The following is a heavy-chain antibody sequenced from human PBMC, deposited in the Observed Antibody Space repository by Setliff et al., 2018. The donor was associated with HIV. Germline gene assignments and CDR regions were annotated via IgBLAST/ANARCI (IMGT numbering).Heavy chain of an antibody. J-gene: IGHJ4*02. D-gene: IGHD1-7*01. V-gene: IGHV4-39*01. Sequence: SETLSLTCTVSNGSISSSSYFWGWNRQPPGKGLEWIGNIFYSGSPYYNPSLKSRVLISVDTSKNQFSLKLTSVTAADTAVYYCARRGIIAGTPDFWGPGTPVTVSS. CDR1: NGSISSSSYF. CDR3: ARRGIIAGTPDF. CDR2: IFYSGSP.